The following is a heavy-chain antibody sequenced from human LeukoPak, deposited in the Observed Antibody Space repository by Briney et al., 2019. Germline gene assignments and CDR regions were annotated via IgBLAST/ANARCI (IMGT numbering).Heavy chain of an antibody. D-gene: IGHD3-22*01. V-gene: IGHV4-34*01. Sequence: SETLSLTCAVYGVAFSGYYWGWIRQPPGNGLEWIGEINHSGSTNYNPSLKSRVTISVDTSKNQFSLKLSSVTAADTAVYYCARGTGYPLIGWGQGTLVTVSS. CDR2: INHSGST. CDR1: GVAFSGYY. J-gene: IGHJ4*02. CDR3: ARGTGYPLIG.